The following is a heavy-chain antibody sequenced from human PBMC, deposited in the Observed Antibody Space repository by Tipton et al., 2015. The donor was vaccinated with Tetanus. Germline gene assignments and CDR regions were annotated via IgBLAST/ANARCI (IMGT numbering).Heavy chain of an antibody. D-gene: IGHD6-19*01. CDR3: ARDSSMAVADPILWY. V-gene: IGHV3-64*02. J-gene: IGHJ4*02. CDR1: GFTFSNYP. CDR2: ILGEGGPS. Sequence: SLRLSCAASGFTFSNYPMRWVRQAPGRGLEHISSILGEGGPSLYADSVKGRFTISRDNSKNALYLQMNSLGAEDTAVYYCARDSSMAVADPILWYWGQGTLVTVSS.